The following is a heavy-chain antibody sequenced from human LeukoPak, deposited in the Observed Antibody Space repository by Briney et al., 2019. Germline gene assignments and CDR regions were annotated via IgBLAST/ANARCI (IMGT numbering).Heavy chain of an antibody. CDR3: AKDLRPVIVVVTATHDAFDI. CDR1: GFTFNTYG. J-gene: IGHJ3*02. CDR2: ISGSGGST. Sequence: GGSLRLSCAASGFTFNTYGMTWVRQAPGKGLEWVSAISGSGGSTYYADSVKGRFTISRDNSKNTLYLQMNSLRAEDTAVYYCAKDLRPVIVVVTATHDAFDIWGQGTMVTVSS. V-gene: IGHV3-23*01. D-gene: IGHD2-21*02.